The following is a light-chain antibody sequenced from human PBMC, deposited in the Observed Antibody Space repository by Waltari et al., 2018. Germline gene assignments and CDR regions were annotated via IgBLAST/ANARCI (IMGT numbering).Light chain of an antibody. V-gene: IGKV1-33*01. Sequence: IQMTQSPSSLSASVGDRVPITCQAGQDISNNLNWYQQKPGKAPKLLIYDASNLETGVPSRFSGSGSGTDFTFTISSLQPEDIATYYCQQYDNLPSYTFGQGTKLEIK. CDR2: DAS. CDR3: QQYDNLPSYT. J-gene: IGKJ2*01. CDR1: QDISNN.